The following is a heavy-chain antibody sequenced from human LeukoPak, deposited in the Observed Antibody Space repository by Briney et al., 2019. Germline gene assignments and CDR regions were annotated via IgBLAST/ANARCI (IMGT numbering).Heavy chain of an antibody. CDR2: ISSSSSYI. CDR3: AKSGLNRFDY. Sequence: GGSLRLSCAVSGFSFSTYNMNWVRQAPGKGLEWVSSISSSSSYIYYSDSVKGRFTISRDNAKNSLFLQMNSLRAEDTAVYYCAKSGLNRFDYWGQGTLVTVSS. CDR1: GFSFSTYN. J-gene: IGHJ4*02. D-gene: IGHD2-15*01. V-gene: IGHV3-21*04.